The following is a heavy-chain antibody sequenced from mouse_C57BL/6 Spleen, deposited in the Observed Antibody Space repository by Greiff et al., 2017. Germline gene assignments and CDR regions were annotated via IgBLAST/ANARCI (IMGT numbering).Heavy chain of an antibody. CDR2: IFPGSGST. V-gene: IGHV1-9*01. CDR3: ARGVTTWRYSMDY. Sequence: QVQLKESGAELMKPGASVKLSCKATGYTFTGYWIEWVKQRPGHGLEWIGEIFPGSGSTKYNEKFKGKATFTADTSSNTAYMQLRSLTTEDSAIYYCARGVTTWRYSMDYWGQGTSVTVSS. CDR1: GYTFTGYW. D-gene: IGHD2-3*01. J-gene: IGHJ4*01.